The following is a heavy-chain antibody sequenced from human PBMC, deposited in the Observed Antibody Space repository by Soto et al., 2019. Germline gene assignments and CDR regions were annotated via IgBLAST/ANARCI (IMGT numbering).Heavy chain of an antibody. J-gene: IGHJ6*02. D-gene: IGHD3-3*01. Sequence: ASVKVSCKASGGTFSSYAISWVRQAPGQGLEWMGGTIPIFGTANYAQKFQGRVTITADESTSTAYMELSSLRSEDTAVYYCAREILRDTIFGVVTGDPLFYYYYGMDVWGQGTTVTVSS. CDR1: GGTFSSYA. CDR2: TIPIFGTA. CDR3: AREILRDTIFGVVTGDPLFYYYYGMDV. V-gene: IGHV1-69*13.